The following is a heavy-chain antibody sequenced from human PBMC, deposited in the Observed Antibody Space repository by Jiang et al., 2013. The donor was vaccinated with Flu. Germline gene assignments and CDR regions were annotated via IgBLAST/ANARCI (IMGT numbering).Heavy chain of an antibody. V-gene: IGHV3-23*04. D-gene: IGHD2-15*01. CDR3: AKHSRVVVVAATGSFXDY. CDR1: GFTFSSYA. Sequence: VQLVESGGGLVQPGGSLRLSCAASGFTFSSYAMSWVRQAPGKGLEWVSAISGSGGSTYYADSVKGRFTISRDNSKNTLYLQMNSLRAEDTAVYYCAKHSRVVVVAATGSFXDYWGQGTLVTVSS. J-gene: IGHJ4*02. CDR2: ISGSGGST.